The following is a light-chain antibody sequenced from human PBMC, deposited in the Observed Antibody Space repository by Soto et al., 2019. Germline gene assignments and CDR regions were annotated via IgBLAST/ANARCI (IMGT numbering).Light chain of an antibody. CDR1: RTDVGGYNF. CDR3: CSYVSSKTYV. Sequence: QSALTQPASVSGSPGQSITISCTGTRTDVGGYNFVSWYQQHPGKAPKVIIYEVSNRPSGVSDRFSGSKSDNTASLTTSGLQAEDEADYYCCSYVSSKTYVFGTGTKVTVL. V-gene: IGLV2-14*01. J-gene: IGLJ1*01. CDR2: EVS.